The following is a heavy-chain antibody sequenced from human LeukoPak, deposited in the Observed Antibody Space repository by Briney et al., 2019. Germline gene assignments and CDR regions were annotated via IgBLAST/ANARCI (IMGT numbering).Heavy chain of an antibody. CDR3: ARGDYGGNSVAAGVWYYYMDV. V-gene: IGHV1-69*06. Sequence: GASVKVSCKASGGTFSSYAISWVRQAPGQGLEWMGGIIPIFGTANYAQKFQGRVTITADKSTSTAYMELSSLRSEDTAVYYCARGDYGGNSVAAGVWYYYMDVWGKGTTVTVSS. CDR2: IIPIFGTA. J-gene: IGHJ6*03. D-gene: IGHD4-23*01. CDR1: GGTFSSYA.